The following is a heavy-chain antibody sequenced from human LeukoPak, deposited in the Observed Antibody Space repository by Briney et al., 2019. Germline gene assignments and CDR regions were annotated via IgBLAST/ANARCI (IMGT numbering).Heavy chain of an antibody. J-gene: IGHJ4*02. CDR2: IYYSGST. CDR3: VRGSTLRHYQY. D-gene: IGHD3-16*01. V-gene: IGHV4-39*01. Sequence: PSETLSLTCTASGGSISSTTYYWGWIRRPPGKGLEWIGSIYYSGSTYYNPSLKSRVTVSVDTSKNQFSLILSSVTAADTAVYYCVRGSTLRHYQYWGQGTLVTVSS. CDR1: GGSISSTTYY.